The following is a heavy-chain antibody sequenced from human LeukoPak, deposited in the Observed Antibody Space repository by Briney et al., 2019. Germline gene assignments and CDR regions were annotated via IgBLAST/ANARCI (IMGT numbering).Heavy chain of an antibody. CDR1: GFTFSSYA. CDR2: ISGSGGST. V-gene: IGHV3-23*01. CDR3: AKDRDIVVVPAAPHY. D-gene: IGHD2-2*01. J-gene: IGHJ4*02. Sequence: GGSLRLSCVASGFTFSSYAMSWVRQAPGKGLEWVSAISGSGGSTYYADSVKGRFTISRDNSKNTLYLQMNSLRAEDTAVYYYAKDRDIVVVPAAPHYWGQGTLVTVSS.